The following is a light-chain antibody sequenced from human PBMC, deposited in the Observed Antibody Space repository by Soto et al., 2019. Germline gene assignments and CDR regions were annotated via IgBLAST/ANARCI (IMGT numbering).Light chain of an antibody. J-gene: IGKJ1*01. V-gene: IGKV1-5*03. CDR3: QQYNTYWT. Sequence: DIQMTQSPSALSASVGDSVTITGRATQSISNWLAWYQQKPGRAPKLLIYKASSLESGVPSRFSGSGSGTDFTLTISSLQPDDFATYYCQQYNTYWTFGHGTKVEIK. CDR2: KAS. CDR1: QSISNW.